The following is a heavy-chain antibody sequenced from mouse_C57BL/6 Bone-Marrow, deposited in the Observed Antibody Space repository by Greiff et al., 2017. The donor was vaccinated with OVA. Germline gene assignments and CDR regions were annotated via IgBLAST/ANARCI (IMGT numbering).Heavy chain of an antibody. J-gene: IGHJ1*03. CDR2: IYPGDGDT. V-gene: IGHV1-82*01. CDR3: ARSDDYDAYWYFDV. Sequence: VKLMESGPELVKPGASVKISCKASGYAFSSSWMNWVKQRPGKGLEWIGRIYPGDGDTTYNGKFKGKATLTADKSSSTAYMQRSSLTSEDSAVYFCARSDDYDAYWYFDVWGTGTTVTVSS. D-gene: IGHD2-4*01. CDR1: GYAFSSSW.